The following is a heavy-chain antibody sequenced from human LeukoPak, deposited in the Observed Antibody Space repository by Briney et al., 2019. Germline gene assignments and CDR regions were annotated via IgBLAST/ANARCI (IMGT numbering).Heavy chain of an antibody. V-gene: IGHV1-2*02. CDR2: INPNSGGT. Sequence: ASVKVSCKASGYTFTGYYMHWVRQAPGQGLEWMGWINPNSGGTNYAQKFQGRVTMTRDTSISTAYMELSRLRSDDTAVYYCAGVGDTAMVTDVDYWGQGTLVTVSS. D-gene: IGHD5-18*01. CDR1: GYTFTGYY. CDR3: AGVGDTAMVTDVDY. J-gene: IGHJ4*02.